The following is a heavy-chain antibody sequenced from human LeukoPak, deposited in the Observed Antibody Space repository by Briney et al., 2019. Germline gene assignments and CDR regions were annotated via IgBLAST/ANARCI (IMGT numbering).Heavy chain of an antibody. D-gene: IGHD2/OR15-2a*01. V-gene: IGHV3-23*01. CDR1: GFIFTNYG. Sequence: PGGSLRLSCAASGFIFTNYGLIWVRQAPGKGLEWASAISNDGGGTTYADFVKGRFTISRDNSKSTLFLQMNSLRAEDTALYYCAKGGSAYFLDLWGQGTLVTVSS. CDR2: ISNDGGGT. J-gene: IGHJ5*02. CDR3: AKGGSAYFLDL.